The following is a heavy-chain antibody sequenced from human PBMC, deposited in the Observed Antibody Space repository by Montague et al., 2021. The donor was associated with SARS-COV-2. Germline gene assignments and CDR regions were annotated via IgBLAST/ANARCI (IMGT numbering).Heavy chain of an antibody. V-gene: IGHV3-11*06. CDR3: ARDYDVWNVYPKWFFDL. Sequence: SLRLSCAASGFTLRNYYISWIRQAPGKGLEWVSYISSSGSYRDYADSVKGRFTISRDTGRNSVHLQIDSLRAEDTAVYYCARDYDVWNVYPKWFFDLWGRGTLVTVSS. J-gene: IGHJ2*01. CDR1: GFTLRNYY. CDR2: ISSSGSYR. D-gene: IGHD3-3*01.